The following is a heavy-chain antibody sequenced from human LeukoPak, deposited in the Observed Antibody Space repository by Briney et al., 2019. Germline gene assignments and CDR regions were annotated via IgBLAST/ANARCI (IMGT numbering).Heavy chain of an antibody. CDR1: GGTFSSYA. D-gene: IGHD2-15*01. CDR2: IIPIFGTA. V-gene: IGHV1-69*06. CDR3: ARGSCSGGSCSTGCNWFDP. Sequence: SVKVSCKASGGTFSSYAISWVRQAPGQGLEWMGGIIPIFGTANYAQKFQGRVTITADKSTSTAYMELSSLRSEDTAVYYCARGSCSGGSCSTGCNWFDPWGQGTLVTVSS. J-gene: IGHJ5*02.